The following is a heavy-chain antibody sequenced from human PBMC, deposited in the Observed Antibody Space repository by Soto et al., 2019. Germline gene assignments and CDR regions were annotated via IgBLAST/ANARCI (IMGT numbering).Heavy chain of an antibody. CDR2: IKQDGSEK. Sequence: EVQLVESGGGLVQPGGSLRLSCAASGFTFSSYWMSWVRQAPGKGREWVANIKQDGSEKYYVDSVKGRFTISRDNAKNSLYLQMNSLRAEDTAVYYCARAPQNIMSGDYFDYWGQGTLVTVSS. D-gene: IGHD3-3*01. J-gene: IGHJ4*02. V-gene: IGHV3-7*01. CDR3: ARAPQNIMSGDYFDY. CDR1: GFTFSSYW.